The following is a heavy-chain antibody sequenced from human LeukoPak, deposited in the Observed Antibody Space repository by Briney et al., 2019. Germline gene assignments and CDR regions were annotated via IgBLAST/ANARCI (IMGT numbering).Heavy chain of an antibody. V-gene: IGHV3-23*01. J-gene: IGHJ4*02. Sequence: GGSLRLSCAASGFTFSSYAMSWVRQAPGKGLDRVSSINGGGGSTYYADSVKGRFTISRDNSKNTLYLQMNSLRAEDTAVYYCAKIGANVGFWGQGTLVTVSS. CDR1: GFTFSSYA. D-gene: IGHD4/OR15-4a*01. CDR3: AKIGANVGF. CDR2: INGGGGST.